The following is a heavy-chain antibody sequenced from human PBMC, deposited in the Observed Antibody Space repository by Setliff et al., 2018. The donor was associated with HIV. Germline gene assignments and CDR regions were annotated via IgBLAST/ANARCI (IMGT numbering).Heavy chain of an antibody. CDR1: GGSISSYY. V-gene: IGHV4-59*01. Sequence: PSETLSLTCTVSGGSISSYYWSWIRQTPGKGPEWIGLIYYSGSTNYSPSLKSRVTISVDSSKNQFSLKLTSVTAADAAIYYCARQFPPYHSGAHYSDLWSQGTLVTVSS. D-gene: IGHD6-19*01. CDR3: ARQFPPYHSGAHYSDL. CDR2: IYYSGST. J-gene: IGHJ5*02.